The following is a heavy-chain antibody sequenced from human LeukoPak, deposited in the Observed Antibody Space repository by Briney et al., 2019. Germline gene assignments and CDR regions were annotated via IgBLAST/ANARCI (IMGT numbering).Heavy chain of an antibody. J-gene: IGHJ3*02. D-gene: IGHD1-14*01. V-gene: IGHV4-59*01. CDR1: GGSISSYY. Sequence: PSETLSLTCTVSGGSISSYYWSWVRQPPGKGLEWIGYIYYSGSTHYNPSLQSRVTISVDTSKNQFSLKLSSVTAADTAVYYCARTNQIDETAFDIWGQGTMVTVSS. CDR2: IYYSGST. CDR3: ARTNQIDETAFDI.